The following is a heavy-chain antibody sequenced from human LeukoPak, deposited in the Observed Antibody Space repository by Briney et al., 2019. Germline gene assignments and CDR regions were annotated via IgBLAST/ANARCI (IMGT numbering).Heavy chain of an antibody. J-gene: IGHJ6*02. CDR1: GYTFTGYY. CDR3: ARYYDILTGYPRIYYYYGMDV. CDR2: INPNSGGT. Sequence: ASVKVSCKASGYTFTGYYMHWVRQAPGQGLEWMGRINPNSGGTNYAQKFQGRVTMTTDTSTSTAYMELRSLRSDDTAVYYCARYYDILTGYPRIYYYYGMDVWGQGTTVTVSS. V-gene: IGHV1-2*06. D-gene: IGHD3-9*01.